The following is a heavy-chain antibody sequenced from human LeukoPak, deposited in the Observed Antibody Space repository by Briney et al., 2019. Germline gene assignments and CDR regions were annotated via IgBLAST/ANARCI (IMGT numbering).Heavy chain of an antibody. CDR2: IYYSGST. CDR1: GGSISSYY. CDR3: ARGWTRLPGDYGGPLGAFDI. V-gene: IGHV4-59*01. D-gene: IGHD4-23*01. Sequence: KASETLSLTCTVSGGSISSYYWSWIRQPPGKGLEWIGYIYYSGSTNYNPSLKSRVTISVDASKNQFSLKLSSVTAADTAVYYCARGWTRLPGDYGGPLGAFDIWGQGTMVTVSS. J-gene: IGHJ3*02.